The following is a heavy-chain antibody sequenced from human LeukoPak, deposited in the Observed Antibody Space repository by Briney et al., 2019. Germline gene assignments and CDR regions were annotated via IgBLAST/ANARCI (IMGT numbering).Heavy chain of an antibody. J-gene: IGHJ3*02. CDR3: ARIVGATSRGAFDI. V-gene: IGHV4-4*07. Sequence: PSETLSLPCTVSGGSISSYYWSWFRQPAGKGLEWIGRIYTSGSTNYNPSLKSRVTMSVDTSKNQFSLKLSSVTAADTAVYYCARIVGATSRGAFDIWGQGTMVTVSS. CDR2: IYTSGST. D-gene: IGHD1-26*01. CDR1: GGSISSYY.